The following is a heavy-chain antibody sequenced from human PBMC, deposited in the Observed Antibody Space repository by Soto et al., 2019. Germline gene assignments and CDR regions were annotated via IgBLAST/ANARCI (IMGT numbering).Heavy chain of an antibody. V-gene: IGHV4-59*01. D-gene: IGHD4-17*01. Sequence: PETLSLTCSVSGGSISGFYWSWIRQPPGKGLEWIGYIYYSGSTNYNPSLKSRVTISVDTSKNQFSLKVSSVTAADTAVYYCARMTDYGDYDAFEIWGQGTMVTVSS. J-gene: IGHJ3*02. CDR2: IYYSGST. CDR3: ARMTDYGDYDAFEI. CDR1: GGSISGFY.